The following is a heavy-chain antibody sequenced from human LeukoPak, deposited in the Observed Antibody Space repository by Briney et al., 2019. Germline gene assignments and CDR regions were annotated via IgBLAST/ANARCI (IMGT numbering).Heavy chain of an antibody. D-gene: IGHD3-22*01. CDR2: ISSNGGST. Sequence: GRSLRLSCAASGFTFSSYAMHWVRQAPGKGLEYVSAISSNGGSTYYANSVKGRFTISRDNSKNTLYLQMGSLRAEDMAVYYCARVPGRGSGYYDYWGQGTLVTVSS. CDR3: ARVPGRGSGYYDY. CDR1: GFTFSSYA. J-gene: IGHJ4*02. V-gene: IGHV3-64*01.